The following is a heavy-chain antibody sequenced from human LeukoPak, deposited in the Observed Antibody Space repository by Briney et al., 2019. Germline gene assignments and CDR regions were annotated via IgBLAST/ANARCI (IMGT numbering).Heavy chain of an antibody. CDR3: ARRYCSSTSCYGCFDY. CDR1: GYSFTSYW. CDR2: IYPGDSDT. J-gene: IGHJ4*02. Sequence: GESLKISCKGSGYSFTSYWIGWVRQMPGKGLEWMGIIYPGDSDTKYSPSFQGQVTISADKSISTAYLQWSSLKASDAAVYYCARRYCSSTSCYGCFDYWGQGTLVTVSS. V-gene: IGHV5-51*01. D-gene: IGHD2-2*01.